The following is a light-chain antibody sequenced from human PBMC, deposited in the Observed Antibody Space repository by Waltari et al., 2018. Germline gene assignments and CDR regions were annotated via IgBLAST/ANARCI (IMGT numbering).Light chain of an antibody. Sequence: IVLTQSPGTLSLSQGERATLSCRASQSVSIYLAWYQQKPGQAPRLLIYHTSTRATGIPDRFSGSGSCTDFSLTISGLEPEDFAVYYWQHYKSLPVSFGQGTRVEIK. CDR3: QHYKSLPVS. V-gene: IGKV3-20*01. CDR2: HTS. CDR1: QSVSIY. J-gene: IGKJ1*01.